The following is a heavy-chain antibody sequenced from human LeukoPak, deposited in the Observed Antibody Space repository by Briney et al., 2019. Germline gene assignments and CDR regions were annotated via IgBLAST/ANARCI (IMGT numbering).Heavy chain of an antibody. CDR3: AKRGPGSPESGKYYFDY. V-gene: IGHV3-23*01. CDR1: GFTFSSYG. Sequence: GGSLRLSCAASGFTFSSYGMSWVRQAPGKGLEWVSAISGSAARTFYADSVKGRFTISRDNSKNTLSLQMNSLRAEDTAVYYCAKRGPGSPESGKYYFDYWGQGTLVTVSS. D-gene: IGHD3-10*01. CDR2: ISGSAART. J-gene: IGHJ4*02.